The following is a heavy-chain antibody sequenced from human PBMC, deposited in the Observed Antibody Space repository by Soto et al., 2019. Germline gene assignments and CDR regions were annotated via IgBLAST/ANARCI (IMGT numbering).Heavy chain of an antibody. D-gene: IGHD2-8*01. CDR2: INPKSGGT. J-gene: IGHJ6*02. V-gene: IGHV1-2*04. CDR1: GYSFTDYH. Sequence: ASVKVSCKASGYSFTDYHIHWVRQAPGQGLEWLGRINPKSGGTSTAQKFRGWVTMTRDRSISTVYMELTRLGSDDTAVYFCARGHSTDCSNGVCSFFYNHEMDVWGQGTTVPVSS. CDR3: ARGHSTDCSNGVCSFFYNHEMDV.